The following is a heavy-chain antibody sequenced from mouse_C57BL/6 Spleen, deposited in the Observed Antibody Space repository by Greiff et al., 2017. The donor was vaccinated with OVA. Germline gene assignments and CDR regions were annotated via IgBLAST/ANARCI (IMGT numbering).Heavy chain of an antibody. CDR1: GFTFSDYG. V-gene: IGHV5-17*01. D-gene: IGHD4-1*01. CDR2: ISSGCSTI. CDR3: AREGLTFCDY. Sequence: DVTLVESGGGLVKPGGSLKLSCAASGFTFSDYGMHWVRQAPEKGLEWVAYISSGCSTIYYADTVKGRFTISRDNAKNNLFLQMTSLRSEDTAMYYCAREGLTFCDYWGQGTTLTVSS. J-gene: IGHJ2*01.